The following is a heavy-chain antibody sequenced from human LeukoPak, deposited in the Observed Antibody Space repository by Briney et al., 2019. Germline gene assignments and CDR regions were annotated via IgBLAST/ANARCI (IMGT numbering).Heavy chain of an antibody. J-gene: IGHJ5*02. D-gene: IGHD3-10*01. CDR3: AKGHILLWFVA. Sequence: GGSLRLSCAASGFTFSSYAMSWVRQAPGKGLEWVSAISGSGGSTYYADSVKGRFTISRDNSKNTLYLQMNSLRAEDTAIYYCAKGHILLWFVAWGQGTLVTVSS. CDR1: GFTFSSYA. CDR2: ISGSGGST. V-gene: IGHV3-23*01.